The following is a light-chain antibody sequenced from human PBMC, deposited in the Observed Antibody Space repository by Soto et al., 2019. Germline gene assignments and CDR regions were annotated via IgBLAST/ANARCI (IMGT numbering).Light chain of an antibody. J-gene: IGLJ1*01. CDR2: DVS. CDR3: CSYAGSYTP. Sequence: QSVLTQPRSVSGSPGQLVTISCTGTSSDVGGYNYVSWYQQHPGKAPKLMIYDVSKRPSGVPDRFSGSKSGNTASLTISGLQAEDEADYYCCSYAGSYTPFGTGTKLTVL. V-gene: IGLV2-11*01. CDR1: SSDVGGYNY.